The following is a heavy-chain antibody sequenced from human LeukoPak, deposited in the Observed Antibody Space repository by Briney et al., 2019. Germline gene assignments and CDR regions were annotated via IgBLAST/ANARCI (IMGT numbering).Heavy chain of an antibody. V-gene: IGHV3-48*01. CDR2: ISSSSSTI. J-gene: IGHJ3*01. CDR1: EFTFSSYS. Sequence: GGSLRLSCAASEFTFSSYSMNWVRQAPGKGLEWVSYISSSSSTIYYADSVKGRFTISRDNAKNSLYLQMNSLRAEDTAVYYCAREQGEMALWGQGTMVTVSS. CDR3: AREQGEMAL. D-gene: IGHD5-24*01.